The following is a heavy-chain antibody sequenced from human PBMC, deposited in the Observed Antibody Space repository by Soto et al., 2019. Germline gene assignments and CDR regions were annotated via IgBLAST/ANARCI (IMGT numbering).Heavy chain of an antibody. J-gene: IGHJ4*02. D-gene: IGHD3-22*01. Sequence: QVQLVQSGAEVEKPGASVKVSCKASGYTFSNSGFIWLRQAPGQGLEWMGWVSAYNANTNYAQKFLGRVTMTTDTSTSTAYMELRSLRSDDTAIYYCARDPTDSSGYYYDYWGQGTLVTVSS. CDR1: GYTFSNSG. CDR2: VSAYNANT. CDR3: ARDPTDSSGYYYDY. V-gene: IGHV1-18*01.